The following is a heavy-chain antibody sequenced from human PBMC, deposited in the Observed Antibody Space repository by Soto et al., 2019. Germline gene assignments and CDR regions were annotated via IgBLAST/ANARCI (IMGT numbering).Heavy chain of an antibody. CDR1: GFSFSTYG. Sequence: PGGSLRLSCAASGFSFSTYGMHWVRQVPGKGLEWVSLIWYDGSQTWYGDSVKGRFTVSRDNSKNTLDLQMNSLRAEDTAVYYCARDFGNYDTVTGYYHRGPPDFWGQGTLVIVSS. D-gene: IGHD3-9*01. CDR3: ARDFGNYDTVTGYYHRGPPDF. V-gene: IGHV3-33*01. CDR2: IWYDGSQT. J-gene: IGHJ4*02.